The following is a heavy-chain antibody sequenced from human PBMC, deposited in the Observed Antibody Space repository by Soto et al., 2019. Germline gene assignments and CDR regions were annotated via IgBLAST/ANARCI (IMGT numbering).Heavy chain of an antibody. D-gene: IGHD5-12*01. CDR3: ARDNGYNYLEVSY. CDR2: IKQDGSEK. J-gene: IGHJ4*02. Sequence: PGGSLRLSCAASGFTFSSYWMTWVRQAPGKGLEWVANIKQDGSEKYYVDSVKGRFTISRDNAKNSLYLQMNSLRAEDTAVYYCARDNGYNYLEVSYWGQGTLVTVSS. CDR1: GFTFSSYW. V-gene: IGHV3-7*01.